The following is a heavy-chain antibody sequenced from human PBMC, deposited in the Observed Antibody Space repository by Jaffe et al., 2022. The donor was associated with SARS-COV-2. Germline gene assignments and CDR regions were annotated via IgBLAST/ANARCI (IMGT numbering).Heavy chain of an antibody. CDR1: GLTLSSYW. CDR3: ATSQNSALSF. V-gene: IGHV3-7*01. CDR2: INEDGSQI. D-gene: IGHD2-15*01. Sequence: EEQLVESGGGLVQPGGSLRLSCAASGLTLSSYWMIWVRQAPGKGLEWVANINEDGSQIYYVDSVRGRFTISRDNAKNSLYLQMNSLRAEDTAVYYCATSQNSALSFWGQGTLVTVSS. J-gene: IGHJ4*02.